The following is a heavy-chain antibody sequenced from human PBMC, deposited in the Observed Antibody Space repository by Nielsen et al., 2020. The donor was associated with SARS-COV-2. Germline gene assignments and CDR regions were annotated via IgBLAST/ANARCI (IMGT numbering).Heavy chain of an antibody. CDR1: GFTFSSYG. D-gene: IGHD3-10*01. J-gene: IGHJ3*02. CDR2: IWYDGSNK. CDR3: AKDDVVRGDAYDI. Sequence: GESLKISCAASGFTFSSYGMHWVRQAPGKGLEWVAVIWYDGSNKYYADSMKGRFSISRDNSRNTLYLQMNSLRVEDTAIYFCAKDDVVRGDAYDIWGQGTVVTVSS. V-gene: IGHV3-33*06.